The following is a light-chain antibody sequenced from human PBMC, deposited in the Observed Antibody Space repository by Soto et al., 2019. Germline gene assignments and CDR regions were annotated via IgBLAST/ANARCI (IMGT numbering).Light chain of an antibody. CDR3: QQRSNGPLT. J-gene: IGKJ1*01. CDR2: DAS. V-gene: IGKV3-11*01. CDR1: QSVSSY. Sequence: EIVLTQSPATLSLSPGERATLSCRASQSVSSYFAWYQQKPGQAPRLLIYDASNRATGIPARFSGSGSGTDFTLTISSLEPEDFAVYYCQQRSNGPLTFGQGTKV.